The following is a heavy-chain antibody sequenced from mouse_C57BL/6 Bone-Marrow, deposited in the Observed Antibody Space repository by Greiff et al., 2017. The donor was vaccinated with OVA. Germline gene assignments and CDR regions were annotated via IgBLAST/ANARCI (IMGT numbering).Heavy chain of an antibody. Sequence: QVQLKQPGAELVRPGSSVKLSCKASGYTFTSYWMDWVKQRPGQGLEWIGNIYPSDSETHYNQKFKDKATLTVDKSSSTAYMQLSSLTSEDSAVYYCARPSYYGSSNYAMDYWGQGTSVTVSS. D-gene: IGHD1-1*01. CDR2: IYPSDSET. CDR3: ARPSYYGSSNYAMDY. V-gene: IGHV1-61*01. J-gene: IGHJ4*01. CDR1: GYTFTSYW.